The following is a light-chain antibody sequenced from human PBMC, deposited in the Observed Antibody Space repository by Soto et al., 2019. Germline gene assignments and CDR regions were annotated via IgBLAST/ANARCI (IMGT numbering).Light chain of an antibody. J-gene: IGKJ2*01. CDR1: QSVSSN. V-gene: IGKV3-15*01. CDR3: QQYDSWPPMFT. Sequence: EIVMTQSPATLSVSPGERATLSCRASQSVSSNLAWYQQKPGQAPRLLIYDASTRATGIPARFSGGGSGTEFTLTISSLQSEDSAVYYCQQYDSWPPMFTFGQGTNLEIK. CDR2: DAS.